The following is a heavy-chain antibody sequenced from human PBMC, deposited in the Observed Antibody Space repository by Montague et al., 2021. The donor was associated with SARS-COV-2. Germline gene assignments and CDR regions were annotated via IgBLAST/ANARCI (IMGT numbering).Heavy chain of an antibody. Sequence: SETLSLTCNVSGASIRSDSYYWGWVRQPPGKGLEWIGVIYSSGSTYYNPSLKSRVTIFVDTSQNHVSLRLSSVTAADTAVYFCARRVATAGIFDYWGQGTLVTVSS. J-gene: IGHJ4*02. V-gene: IGHV4-39*02. D-gene: IGHD6-13*01. CDR3: ARRVATAGIFDY. CDR1: GASIRSDSYY. CDR2: IYSSGST.